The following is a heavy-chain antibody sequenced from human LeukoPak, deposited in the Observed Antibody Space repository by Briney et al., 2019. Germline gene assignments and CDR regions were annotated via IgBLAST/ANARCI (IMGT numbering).Heavy chain of an antibody. CDR2: ISGGGGST. D-gene: IGHD1-26*01. V-gene: IGHV3-23*01. CDR3: AKGGKWDVTPFDY. J-gene: IGHJ4*02. CDR1: GFTFTSYS. Sequence: GGSLRLSCAASGFTFTSYSMDWVRQAPGKGLEWVSTISGGGGSTYYADSVKGRFTISRDNSKNTLYLQVNSLRAEDTAVYYCAKGGKWDVTPFDYWGQGTLVTVSS.